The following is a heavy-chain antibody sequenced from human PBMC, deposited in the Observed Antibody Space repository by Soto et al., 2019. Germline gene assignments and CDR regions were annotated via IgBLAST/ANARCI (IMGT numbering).Heavy chain of an antibody. J-gene: IGHJ4*02. CDR2: IYYSGST. CDR1: GGSVSSGSYY. D-gene: IGHD5-18*01. V-gene: IGHV4-61*01. CDR3: ARGEQLWPFDY. Sequence: QVQLQESGPGLVKPSETLSLTCTVSGGSVSSGSYYWSWIRQPPGKGLEWIGYIYYSGSTNYNPPLKSRVTISVDTSKNQFSLKLSSVTAADTAVYYCARGEQLWPFDYWGQGTLVTVSS.